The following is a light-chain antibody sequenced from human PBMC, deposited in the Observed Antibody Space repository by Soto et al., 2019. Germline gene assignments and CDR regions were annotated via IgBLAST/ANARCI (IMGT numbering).Light chain of an antibody. J-gene: IGKJ1*01. Sequence: DLQMTQSPSTLSGSVGDRVTITCRASQTISSWLAWYQQKPGEAPKLLIYDASALPRGVPSRFSGSGSGTKFTLTIASLQPDDFATYYCQQYETFSGTFGPGTKVDI. CDR1: QTISSW. CDR3: QQYETFSGT. V-gene: IGKV1-5*01. CDR2: DAS.